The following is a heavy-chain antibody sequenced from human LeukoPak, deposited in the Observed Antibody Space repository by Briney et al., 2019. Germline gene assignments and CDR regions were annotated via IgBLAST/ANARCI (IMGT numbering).Heavy chain of an antibody. Sequence: GGSLRLSCAASGFTFSRYWMHWVRQAPGKGRVWVSNINSDGSKRNHADSVKGRFTISRDNAKNTLYLQMNSLRAEDTAVYYCVRDDGSYSLDYWGQGTLVTVSS. CDR3: VRDDGSYSLDY. CDR1: GFTFSRYW. D-gene: IGHD1-26*01. J-gene: IGHJ4*02. CDR2: INSDGSKR. V-gene: IGHV3-74*01.